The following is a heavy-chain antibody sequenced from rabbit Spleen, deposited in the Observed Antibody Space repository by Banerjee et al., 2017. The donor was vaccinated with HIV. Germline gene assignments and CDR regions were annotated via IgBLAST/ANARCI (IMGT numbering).Heavy chain of an antibody. Sequence: QSLEETGGGLVQPGGSLTLTCKASGFDFSSSYWICWVRQAPGKGLEWIACIDSGSSGDTYYASWAKGRFTISKTSSTTVTLQLTSLTAADTATYFCARDTGSSFSTYGMDLWGQGTLVTVS. CDR2: IDSGSSGDT. D-gene: IGHD8-1*01. CDR3: ARDTGSSFSTYGMDL. V-gene: IGHV1S40*01. J-gene: IGHJ6*01. CDR1: GFDFSSSYW.